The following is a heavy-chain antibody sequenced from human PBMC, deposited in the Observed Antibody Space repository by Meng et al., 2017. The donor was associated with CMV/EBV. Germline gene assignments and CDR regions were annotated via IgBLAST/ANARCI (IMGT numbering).Heavy chain of an antibody. J-gene: IGHJ4*02. Sequence: GGSLRLSCAASGFTFDDYAMHWVRQAPGKGLEWVSGISWNSGSIGYADSVKGRFTISRDNAKNSLYLQMNSLRAEDTAVYYCASGSGYFDYWGQGTLVTVSS. CDR2: ISWNSGSI. CDR3: ASGSGYFDY. CDR1: GFTFDDYA. D-gene: IGHD1-14*01. V-gene: IGHV3-9*01.